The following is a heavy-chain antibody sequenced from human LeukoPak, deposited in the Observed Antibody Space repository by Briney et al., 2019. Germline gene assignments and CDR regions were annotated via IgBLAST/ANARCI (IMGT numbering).Heavy chain of an antibody. Sequence: PGGSLRLSCAASGFTVSGNYMSWVRQAPGKGLEWVSVIYSGGSTYYADSVKGRFTNSRDNSKNTLYLQMKSLRAEDTAVYYCARERNLEIAVAGTIFDYWGQGTLVTVSS. V-gene: IGHV3-66*01. CDR3: ARERNLEIAVAGTIFDY. D-gene: IGHD6-19*01. J-gene: IGHJ4*02. CDR2: IYSGGST. CDR1: GFTVSGNY.